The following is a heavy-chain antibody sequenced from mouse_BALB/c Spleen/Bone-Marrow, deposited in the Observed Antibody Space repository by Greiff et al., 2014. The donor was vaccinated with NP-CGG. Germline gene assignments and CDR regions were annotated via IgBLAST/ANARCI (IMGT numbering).Heavy chain of an antibody. V-gene: IGHV1S130*01. CDR3: ARSGFDY. J-gene: IGHJ2*01. Sequence: VHLVESGSVLVRPGASVKLSCKASGYTFTSSWMHWAKQGPGQGLEWIGEIHPNSGNTNYNEKFKGKATLTVDTSSSTAYVDLSSLTSEDSAVYYCARSGFDYWGQGTTLTVSS. D-gene: IGHD4-1*01. CDR2: IHPNSGNT. CDR1: GYTFTSSW.